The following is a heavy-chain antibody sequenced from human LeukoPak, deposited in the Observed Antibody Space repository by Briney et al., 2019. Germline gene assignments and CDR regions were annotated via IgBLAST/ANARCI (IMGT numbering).Heavy chain of an antibody. CDR2: ISSSSSYI. V-gene: IGHV3-21*01. Sequence: PGGSLRLSCAASGFTFSSYSMNWVRQAPGKGLEWVSSISSSSSYIYYADSVKGRFTISRDNAKNSLYLQMNSLRAEDTAVYYCARARAVAAYGILDYWGQGTLVTVSS. CDR1: GFTFSSYS. J-gene: IGHJ4*02. D-gene: IGHD6-19*01. CDR3: ARARAVAAYGILDY.